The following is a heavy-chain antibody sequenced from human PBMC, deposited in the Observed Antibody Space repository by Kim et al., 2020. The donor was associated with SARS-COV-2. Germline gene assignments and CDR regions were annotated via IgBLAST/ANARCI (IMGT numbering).Heavy chain of an antibody. J-gene: IGHJ4*02. D-gene: IGHD3-22*01. V-gene: IGHV4-31*02. CDR3: ARGNYYDSSGYNDY. Sequence: SPSLKSRVTRSVDTSKNQFSLKLSSLTAADTAVYYCARGNYYDSSGYNDYWGQGTLVTVSS.